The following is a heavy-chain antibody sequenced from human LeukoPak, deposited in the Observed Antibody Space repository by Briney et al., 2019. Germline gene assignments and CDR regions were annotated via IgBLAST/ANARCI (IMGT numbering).Heavy chain of an antibody. CDR3: ARTTTGIAVYYFDY. J-gene: IGHJ4*02. CDR1: GGSISSSNW. V-gene: IGHV4-4*02. CDR2: IYHSGCT. D-gene: IGHD6-19*01. Sequence: SETLSLTCAVSGGSISSSNWWSWVRQPPGKGLEWIGEIYHSGCTNYNPSLKSRVTISVDKSKNQFSLKLSSVTAADTAVYYCARTTTGIAVYYFDYWGQGTLVTVSS.